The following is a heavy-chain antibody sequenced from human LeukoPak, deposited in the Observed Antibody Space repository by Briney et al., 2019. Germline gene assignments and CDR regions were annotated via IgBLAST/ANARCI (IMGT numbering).Heavy chain of an antibody. V-gene: IGHV1-18*01. D-gene: IGHD2-15*01. J-gene: IGHJ4*02. Sequence: ASVKVSCKASGYNFTTYDISWVRQAPGQGLEWMGWISADNGNTNSAQKLQGRVSMTTDTSTSTSYMELRSLRSDDTAVYYCARDYCSGGSCKTDYWGQGTLVTVSS. CDR2: ISADNGNT. CDR1: GYNFTTYD. CDR3: ARDYCSGGSCKTDY.